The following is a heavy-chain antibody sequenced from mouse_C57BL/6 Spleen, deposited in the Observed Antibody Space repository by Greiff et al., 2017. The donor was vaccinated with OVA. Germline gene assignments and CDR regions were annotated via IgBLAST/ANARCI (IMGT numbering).Heavy chain of an antibody. CDR2: INPSHGGT. V-gene: IGHV1-53*01. J-gene: IGHJ2*01. D-gene: IGHD1-1*01. CDR3: ARSITTVVATDY. CDR1: GYTFTSYW. Sequence: QVQLQQPGTELVKPGASVKLSCKASGYTFTSYWMHWVKQRPGQGLEWIGNINPSHGGTTYNEKFKSKATLTVDKSSSTAYMQLSSLTSEDSAVYYCARSITTVVATDYWGQGTTLTVSS.